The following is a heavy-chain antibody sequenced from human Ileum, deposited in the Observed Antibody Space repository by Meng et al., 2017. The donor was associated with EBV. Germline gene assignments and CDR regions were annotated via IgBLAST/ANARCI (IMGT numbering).Heavy chain of an antibody. J-gene: IGHJ4*02. CDR1: GGSFSGYY. CDR2: INHSGST. D-gene: IGHD6-13*01. V-gene: IGHV4-34*01. CDR3: ARGFYTYGSSCFDY. Sequence: QLKPGVERLLSPSETLSLTCAVYGGSFSGYYWTWIRQPHGKGLEWIGEINHSGSTNYNPSLKSRVTISVDKNQFSLKLSSVTAADTAVYYCARGFYTYGSSCFDYWGQGTLVTVSS.